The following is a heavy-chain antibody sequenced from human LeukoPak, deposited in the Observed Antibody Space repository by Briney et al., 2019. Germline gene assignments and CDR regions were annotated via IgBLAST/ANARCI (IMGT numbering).Heavy chain of an antibody. J-gene: IGHJ6*02. CDR3: AKDSGGGYYYYGMDV. D-gene: IGHD2-15*01. V-gene: IGHV3-9*01. Sequence: GGSLRLSCAASGFTFADYAMHWVRQAPGKGLEWASGISWNSGSIDYADSVKGRFTISRDNAKNSLYLQMNSLRAEDTALYYCAKDSGGGYYYYGMDVWGQGTTVTVSS. CDR2: ISWNSGSI. CDR1: GFTFADYA.